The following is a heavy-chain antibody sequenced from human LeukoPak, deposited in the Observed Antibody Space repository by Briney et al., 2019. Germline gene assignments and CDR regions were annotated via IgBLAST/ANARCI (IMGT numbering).Heavy chain of an antibody. CDR2: ISSSGSTI. CDR1: GFTFSDYY. V-gene: IGHV3-11*04. J-gene: IGHJ4*02. Sequence: GGSLRLSCAASGFTFSDYYMSWIRQAPGRGLEWVSYISSSGSTIYYADSVKGRFTISRDNAKNSLYLQMNSLRVEDTAVYFCAKVAKYYYGPETYYFFEQWGQGTPVTAAS. CDR3: AKVAKYYYGPETYYFFEQ. D-gene: IGHD3-10*01.